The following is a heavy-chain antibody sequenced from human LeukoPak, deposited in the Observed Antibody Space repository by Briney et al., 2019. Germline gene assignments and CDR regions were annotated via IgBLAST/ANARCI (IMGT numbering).Heavy chain of an antibody. CDR2: IYYSGST. CDR1: GGSISSYY. Sequence: SETLSLTCTVSGGSISSYYWGWIRQPPGKGLEWIGSIYYSGSTYYNPSLKSRVTISVDTSKNQFSLKLSSVTAADTAVYYCARDGPDYGDYGIDYWGQGTLVTVSS. CDR3: ARDGPDYGDYGIDY. V-gene: IGHV4-39*02. D-gene: IGHD4-17*01. J-gene: IGHJ4*02.